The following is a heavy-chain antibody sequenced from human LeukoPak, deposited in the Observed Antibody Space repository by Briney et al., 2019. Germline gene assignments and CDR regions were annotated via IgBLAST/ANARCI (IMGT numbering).Heavy chain of an antibody. CDR1: GGSISSGSYY. J-gene: IGHJ5*02. CDR3: ARDNYYDSSGP. CDR2: IYTSGST. V-gene: IGHV4-61*02. Sequence: SQTLSLTCTVSGGSISSGSYYWSWIRQPAGKGLEWIGRIYTSGSTNYNPSLKSRVTISVDTSKNQFSLKLSSVTAADTAVYYCARDNYYDSSGPWGQGTLVAVSS. D-gene: IGHD3-22*01.